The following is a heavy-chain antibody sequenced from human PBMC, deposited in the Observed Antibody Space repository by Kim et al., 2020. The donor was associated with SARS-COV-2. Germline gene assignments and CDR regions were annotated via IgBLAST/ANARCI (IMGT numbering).Heavy chain of an antibody. V-gene: IGHV4-59*13. Sequence: SETLSLTCTVSGGSMSGFSWAWIRQSPGKGLEWIGYVFYSGATTYNPSFKSRVTISIDRSKNQFSLSLSSVTAADTALYFCARTEYTGSFYGGDWF. CDR1: GGSMSGFS. CDR3: ARTEYTGSFYGGDWF. CDR2: VFYSGAT. D-gene: IGHD1-26*01. J-gene: IGHJ5*01.